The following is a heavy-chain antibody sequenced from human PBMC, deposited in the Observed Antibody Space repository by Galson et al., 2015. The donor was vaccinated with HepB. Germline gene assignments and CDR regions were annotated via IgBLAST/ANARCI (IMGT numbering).Heavy chain of an antibody. D-gene: IGHD6-19*01. Sequence: SLRLSCAASGFTFSSYSMNWVRQAPGKGLEWVSSITTNSNYIYYADSVKGRFTISRDNAKNSLYLQVNSLRAEDTAVYYCARVLGGGWYWFDPWGQGTLVTVPS. CDR3: ARVLGGGWYWFDP. V-gene: IGHV3-21*01. J-gene: IGHJ5*02. CDR2: ITTNSNYI. CDR1: GFTFSSYS.